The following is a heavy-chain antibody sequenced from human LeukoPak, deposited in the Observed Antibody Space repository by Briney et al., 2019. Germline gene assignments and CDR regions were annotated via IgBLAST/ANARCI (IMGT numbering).Heavy chain of an antibody. D-gene: IGHD6-25*01. V-gene: IGHV1-8*03. Sequence: ASVKVSCKTSGYTFTNFDINWVRQATGQGLEWLGWMNPYTGKTGYAQKFQGRVTFTGDTSIRTAYMEVSSLTSEDTAVYYCARAPTPFYYDSSAYYSDFWGQGTLVTVSS. J-gene: IGHJ4*02. CDR1: GYTFTNFD. CDR2: MNPYTGKT. CDR3: ARAPTPFYYDSSAYYSDF.